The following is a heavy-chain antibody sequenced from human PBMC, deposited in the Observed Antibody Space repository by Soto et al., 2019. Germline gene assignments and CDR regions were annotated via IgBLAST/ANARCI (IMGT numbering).Heavy chain of an antibody. V-gene: IGHV4-31*03. CDR2: INHRGSL. CDR1: GGSMTSGDQY. J-gene: IGHJ6*02. D-gene: IGHD1-1*01. CDR3: ARELPQRQGRNMDV. Sequence: SETLSLTCTVPGGSMTSGDQYWTWIRHRPGEGLEWFGYINHRGSLYYNPSLKSRVSMSVDTSKNQFSLNLSSVTAADTAVYYCARELPQRQGRNMDVWDQGTTVTVSS.